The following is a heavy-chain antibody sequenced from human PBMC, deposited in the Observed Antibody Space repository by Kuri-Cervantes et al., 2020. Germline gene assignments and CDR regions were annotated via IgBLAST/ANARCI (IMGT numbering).Heavy chain of an antibody. CDR3: AKETTGYSYGNLDY. CDR2: ISYDGSNK. D-gene: IGHD5-18*01. Sequence: GESLRLSCAASGFTFSSYGMHWVRQAPGKGLEWVAVISYDGSNKYYADSVKGRFTISRDNSKNTLYLQMDSLRAEDTAVYYCAKETTGYSYGNLDYWGQGTLVTVSS. J-gene: IGHJ4*02. CDR1: GFTFSSYG. V-gene: IGHV3-30*18.